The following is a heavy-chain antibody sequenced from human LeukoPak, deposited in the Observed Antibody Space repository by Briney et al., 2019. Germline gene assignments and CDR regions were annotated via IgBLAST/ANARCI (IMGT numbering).Heavy chain of an antibody. CDR3: ARARITMVRGVTWFDP. Sequence: SETLSLTCTVSGGSISSYYWSWIRQPPGKGLEWIGYIYYGGSTNYNPSLKSRVTISVDTSKNQFSLKLSSVTAADTAVYYCARARITMVRGVTWFDPWGQGTLVTVSS. D-gene: IGHD3-10*01. V-gene: IGHV4-59*01. CDR1: GGSISSYY. CDR2: IYYGGST. J-gene: IGHJ5*02.